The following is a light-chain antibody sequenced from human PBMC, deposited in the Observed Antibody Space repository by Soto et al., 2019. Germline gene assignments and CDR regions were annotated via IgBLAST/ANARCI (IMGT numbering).Light chain of an antibody. J-gene: IGLJ2*01. V-gene: IGLV2-8*01. CDR1: SSDVGGYNY. CDR3: SSYAANRDVL. Sequence: QSVLTQPPSASGSPGQSVTISCTGTSSDVGGYNYVSWYQQHPGKAPKLMIHEVNKRPSGVPDRFSGSKSGNTASLTVSGLQAEDEADYYCSSYAANRDVLFGGGTKVTVL. CDR2: EVN.